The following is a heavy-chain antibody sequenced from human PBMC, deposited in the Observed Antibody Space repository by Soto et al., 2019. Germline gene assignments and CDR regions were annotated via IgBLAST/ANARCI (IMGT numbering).Heavy chain of an antibody. J-gene: IGHJ6*02. V-gene: IGHV4-39*01. CDR1: GASIPIRTDY. D-gene: IGHD3-10*01. Sequence: SDTQSSTCSPPGASIPIRTDYRAKFRQPPWKGLMRFGNIHYSGSTYYNPSLKSRVNISVDTSKNQFSLKLSSVTAADTAMYYCAGHKGSGTYYYGSGSYSYYYYGMDVWGQGTTVT. CDR3: AGHKGSGTYYYGSGSYSYYYYGMDV. CDR2: IHYSGST.